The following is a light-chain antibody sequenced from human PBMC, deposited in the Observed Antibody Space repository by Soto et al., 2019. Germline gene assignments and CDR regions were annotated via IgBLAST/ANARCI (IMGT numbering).Light chain of an antibody. CDR2: GVR. V-gene: IGLV2-14*01. CDR1: MRDVGAYNL. CDR3: SAYTARSTLV. Sequence: QSALTQPASVSGSAGQSITISCSGTMRDVGAYNLVSWYQQHPGTAPKLIIYGVRNRPSGISSRFSGSRSGNTASLTISGLQSEDEGDYYCSAYTARSTLVFGGGTKVTVL. J-gene: IGLJ3*02.